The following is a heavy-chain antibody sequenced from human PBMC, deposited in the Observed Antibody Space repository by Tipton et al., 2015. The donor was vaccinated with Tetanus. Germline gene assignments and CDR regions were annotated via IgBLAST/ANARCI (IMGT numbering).Heavy chain of an antibody. V-gene: IGHV4-31*03. CDR2: IYFSGST. CDR1: GGSISRGGYY. Sequence: LVKPTQTLSLSCTVSGGSISRGGYYWSWIRQHPGKGLEWIGDIYFSGSTYYNPSLKSRVTISVDTSKNQFSLKLNSVTAADTAVYYCARDQARGARGWNYFDYWGLGTLVTVSS. CDR3: ARDQARGARGWNYFDY. J-gene: IGHJ4*02. D-gene: IGHD1-26*01.